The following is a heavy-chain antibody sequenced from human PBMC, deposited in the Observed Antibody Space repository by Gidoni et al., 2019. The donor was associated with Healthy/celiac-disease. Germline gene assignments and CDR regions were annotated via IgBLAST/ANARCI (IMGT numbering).Heavy chain of an antibody. CDR3: ARDSTVTTNDAFDI. D-gene: IGHD4-17*01. CDR2: INPSGGST. V-gene: IGHV1-46*01. J-gene: IGHJ3*02. CDR1: GDTFTTYY. Sequence: QVQLVQSGAEVKKPGASEKVSCQASGDTFTTYYLHWVRQPPGHGLKGMGIINPSGGSTSYAQKCQGRVTMTRDTSTSTVYMELSSLRSEDTAVYYCARDSTVTTNDAFDIWGQGTMVTVSS.